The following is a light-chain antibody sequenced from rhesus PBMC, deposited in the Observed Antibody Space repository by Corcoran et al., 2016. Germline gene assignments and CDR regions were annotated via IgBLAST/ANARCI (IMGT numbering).Light chain of an antibody. J-gene: IGKJ2*01. CDR3: QQHNSYPPS. CDR1: QGIRNY. Sequence: DIQMTQSPSSLSASAGDTVTITCRASQGIRNYLGWYQQKPGKAPKPLIYYPSNLESGVPSRFSGSGSGTDFTLTISSLQPEDFATYCCQQHNSYPPSFGQGTKVEIK. V-gene: IGKV1S14*01. CDR2: YPS.